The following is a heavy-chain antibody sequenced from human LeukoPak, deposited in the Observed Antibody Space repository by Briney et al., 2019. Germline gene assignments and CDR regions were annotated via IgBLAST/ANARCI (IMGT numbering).Heavy chain of an antibody. CDR1: GYTFTSYD. D-gene: IGHD2-2*01. Sequence: ASVKVSCKASGYTFTSYDINWVRQATGQGLEWMGWMNPNSGNTGYAQKFQGRVTMTRNTSISTAYMELSSLRSEDTAVYYCARSYCTSTSCHDWFDPWGQGTLVTVSS. V-gene: IGHV1-8*01. CDR2: MNPNSGNT. CDR3: ARSYCTSTSCHDWFDP. J-gene: IGHJ5*02.